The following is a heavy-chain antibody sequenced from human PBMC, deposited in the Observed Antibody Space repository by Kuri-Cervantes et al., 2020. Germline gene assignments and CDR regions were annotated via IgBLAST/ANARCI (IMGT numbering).Heavy chain of an antibody. D-gene: IGHD3-22*01. J-gene: IGHJ4*02. CDR2: ISGSGGST. CDR3: ARDGYDSSGYYCDY. CDR1: GFTFSSYA. V-gene: IGHV3-23*01. Sequence: GGSLRLSCAASGFTFSSYAMSWVRQAPGKGLEWVSAISGSGGSTYYADSVKGRFTISRDNSKNTLYLQMNSLRAEDTAVYYCARDGYDSSGYYCDYWGQGTLVTVSS.